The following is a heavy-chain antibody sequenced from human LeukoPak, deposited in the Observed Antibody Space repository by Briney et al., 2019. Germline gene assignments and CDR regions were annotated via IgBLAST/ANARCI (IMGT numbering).Heavy chain of an antibody. CDR3: ARGVNGYRYGSRYGY. J-gene: IGHJ4*02. CDR2: ISSGGNT. D-gene: IGHD5-18*01. V-gene: IGHV3-53*01. CDR1: DFTVSSNY. Sequence: GGSLRLSCAASDFTVSSNYMSWVRLAPGKGLEWVSMISSGGNTYYANSVRGRFTISRDNSKNTLYLQMNSLRAEDTAVYYCARGVNGYRYGSRYGYWGQGTLVTVSS.